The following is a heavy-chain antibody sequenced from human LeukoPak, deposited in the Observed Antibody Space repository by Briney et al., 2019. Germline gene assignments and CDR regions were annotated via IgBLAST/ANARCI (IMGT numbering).Heavy chain of an antibody. CDR2: ISSSSSYI. CDR3: ARDLAYSSGLDY. V-gene: IGHV3-21*01. CDR1: GFTFSSYS. D-gene: IGHD6-19*01. J-gene: IGHJ4*02. Sequence: SGGSLRLSCAASGFTFSSYSMNWVRQAPGKGLEWVSSISSSSSYIYYADSVKGRFTISRDNAKNSLYLQMNSLRAEDTAVYYCARDLAYSSGLDYWGQGTLVTVSS.